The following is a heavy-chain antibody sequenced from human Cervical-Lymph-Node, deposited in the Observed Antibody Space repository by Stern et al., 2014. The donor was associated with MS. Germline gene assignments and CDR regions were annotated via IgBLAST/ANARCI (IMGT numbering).Heavy chain of an antibody. CDR2: INTYTGNT. J-gene: IGHJ4*02. CDR3: ARAGHWGNYFDF. CDR1: GYTFYTSG. Sequence: VQLLESGAEVKKPGASVKVSCKASGYTFYTSGINWVRQAPGQGLEWMGRINTYTGNTNYAQNLQGRVTMTTDTSTSTVHMELRSLRSDDTAVYYCARAGHWGNYFDFWGQGTLVTVSS. D-gene: IGHD7-27*01. V-gene: IGHV1-18*01.